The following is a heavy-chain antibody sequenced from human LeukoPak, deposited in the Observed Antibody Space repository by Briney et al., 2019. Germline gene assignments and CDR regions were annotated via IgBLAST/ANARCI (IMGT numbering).Heavy chain of an antibody. CDR2: INPNSGNR. CDR1: GYTFTTLD. CDR3: ARGSASNWPVDI. D-gene: IGHD6-13*01. V-gene: IGHV1-8*03. J-gene: IGHJ4*02. Sequence: ASVKVSCKASGYTFTTLDINWVRQATGQGLEWMGWINPNSGNRGYAQKFQGRVTITRDTSVSTAYMDLNSLRSDDTAVYYCARGSASNWPVDIWGQGSLVIVSS.